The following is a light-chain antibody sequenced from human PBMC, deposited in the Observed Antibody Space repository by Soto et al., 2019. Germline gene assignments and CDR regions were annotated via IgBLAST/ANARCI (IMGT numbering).Light chain of an antibody. Sequence: EIVLTQSPATLSLSPGERATLSCRASQSVGYHLAWYQQKPGQAPRLLIYDASNRATGIPARFSGSGSGTDFTLAISSLEPEEFAVYYCQQRSKWPPVTFGGGTKVEIK. CDR3: QQRSKWPPVT. CDR2: DAS. V-gene: IGKV3-11*01. CDR1: QSVGYH. J-gene: IGKJ4*02.